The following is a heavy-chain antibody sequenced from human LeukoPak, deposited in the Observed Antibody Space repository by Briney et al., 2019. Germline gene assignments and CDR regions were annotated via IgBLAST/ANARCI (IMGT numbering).Heavy chain of an antibody. D-gene: IGHD3-10*01. J-gene: IGHJ4*02. Sequence: QTGGSLRLSCAASGFTFTSYAMSWVRQAPGKGLEWVSVLTGDGNTYYADSVKGRFTISRDNSRSTLYLQMNSLRPEDTAIYYCAREGYYGSGSPPSLYFDYWGQGTLVTVSS. CDR2: LTGDGNT. CDR3: AREGYYGSGSPPSLYFDY. CDR1: GFTFTSYA. V-gene: IGHV3-23*01.